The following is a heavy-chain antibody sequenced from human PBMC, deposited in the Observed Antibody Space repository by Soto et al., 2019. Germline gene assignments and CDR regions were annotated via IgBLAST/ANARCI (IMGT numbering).Heavy chain of an antibody. V-gene: IGHV3-23*01. D-gene: IGHD3-10*01. CDR1: KFNFSRYG. Sequence: EVQLLASGGGLAQPGGSLRLSWEGPKFNFSRYGITLVRQAPGQGVQWVSTISGSGGYTYYTDSVKGRFTISRDNSNSTLYLQMNSLRAEDTATYFCAKDLGGILGVDSWGQGIPVTVSS. J-gene: IGHJ4*02. CDR3: AKDLGGILGVDS. CDR2: ISGSGGYT.